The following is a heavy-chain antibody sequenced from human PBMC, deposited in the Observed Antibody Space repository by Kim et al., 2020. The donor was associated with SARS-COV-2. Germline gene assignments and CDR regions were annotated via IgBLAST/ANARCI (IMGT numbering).Heavy chain of an antibody. CDR3: ARNDELWYDILTGYYSLDC. CDR1: GGSVSSGSYY. D-gene: IGHD3-9*01. V-gene: IGHV4-61*01. Sequence: SETLSLTCTVSGGSVSSGSYYWSWIRQPPGKGLEWIGYIYYSGSTNYNPSLKSRVTISVDTSKNQFSLKLSSVTAADTAVYYCARNDELWYDILTGYYSLDCWGQGTLVTVSS. CDR2: IYYSGST. J-gene: IGHJ4*02.